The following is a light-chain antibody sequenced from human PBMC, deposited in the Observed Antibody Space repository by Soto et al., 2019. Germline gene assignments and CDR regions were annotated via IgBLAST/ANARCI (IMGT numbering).Light chain of an antibody. CDR3: SSYTSTSTPWV. J-gene: IGLJ3*02. CDR1: SRDVGAYKF. CDR2: EVS. V-gene: IGLV2-14*01. Sequence: QSVLTQPASVSGSPGQSITIFCSGTSRDVGAYKFVSWYRHHPGKAPQVMIYEVSNRPSGVSNRFSGSKSGNTASLTISGLQPEDEGDYYCSSYTSTSTPWVFGGGTKLTVL.